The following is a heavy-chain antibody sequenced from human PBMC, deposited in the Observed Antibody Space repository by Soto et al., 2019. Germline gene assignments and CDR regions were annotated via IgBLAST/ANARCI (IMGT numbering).Heavy chain of an antibody. J-gene: IGHJ4*02. Sequence: PGGSLRLSCAPSGFTVSSHYMSWVRQAPGKGLEWVSVINSGGSTYYADSVKGRFTISRDHSRNTLYLQMNSLRVEDTAVYYCARSIVPKVMRLIDTWGQGTLVTVSS. CDR2: INSGGST. V-gene: IGHV3-53*01. CDR3: ARSIVPKVMRLIDT. CDR1: GFTVSSHY. D-gene: IGHD2-15*01.